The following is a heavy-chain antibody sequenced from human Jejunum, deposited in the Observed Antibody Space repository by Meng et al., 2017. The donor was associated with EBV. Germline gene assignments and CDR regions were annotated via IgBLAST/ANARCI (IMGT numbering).Heavy chain of an antibody. CDR1: AFTLSVSGVG. CDR3: ARQVYTYGDWDVGWFDP. V-gene: IGHV2-5*02. Sequence: QLPLDEPGPTVVNPTPTLPQTSTFLAFTLSVSGVGVSWIHQPPRKAPAWIGLIYWDDDKHNSRPLKSRLTNTKDTTKIEVSLTMTNMDPVYTATYYSARQVYTYGDWDVGWFDPWGQGTLVTVSS. CDR2: IYWDDDK. D-gene: IGHD4-17*01. J-gene: IGHJ5*02.